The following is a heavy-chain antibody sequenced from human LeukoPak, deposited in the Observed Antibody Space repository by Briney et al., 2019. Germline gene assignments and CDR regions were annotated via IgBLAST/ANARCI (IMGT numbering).Heavy chain of an antibody. D-gene: IGHD3-10*01. Sequence: SATLSLTCAVYGGSFSDYYWGWVRQPPGKALEWIGNIFYSGSTYYSPSLKSRVTISLDTSRNQFSLKLNSVTAADTAVYYCAKSNGYGLIDIWGQGTMVTVSS. CDR2: IFYSGST. V-gene: IGHV4-34*12. CDR1: GGSFSDYY. J-gene: IGHJ3*02. CDR3: AKSNGYGLIDI.